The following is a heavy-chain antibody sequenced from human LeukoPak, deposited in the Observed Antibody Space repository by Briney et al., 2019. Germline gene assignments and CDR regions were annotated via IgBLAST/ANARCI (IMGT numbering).Heavy chain of an antibody. V-gene: IGHV4-39*07. J-gene: IGHJ5*02. CDR2: IYYSGST. Sequence: SETLSLTCTVSGGSISGTSYYWGWIRQPPGKGLEWIGSIYYSGSTYYNPSLKSRVTISVDTSKNQFSLKLSSVTATDTAVYYCARRSGWYFSDPNWFDPWGQGTLVTVSS. CDR3: ARRSGWYFSDPNWFDP. CDR1: GGSISGTSYY. D-gene: IGHD6-19*01.